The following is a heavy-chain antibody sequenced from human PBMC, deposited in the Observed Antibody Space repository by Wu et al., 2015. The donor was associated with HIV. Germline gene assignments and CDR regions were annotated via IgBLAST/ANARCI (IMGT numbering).Heavy chain of an antibody. Sequence: QGQLVQSGAEVKKPGASVKVSCKTSGYTFTAFYMHWVRQAPGQGLEWMGWINPKNGGSNYAQKFQGRVAMTRDTSISTAYMELSSLRSDDTAVYYCARTGTIILTLNKHGMDVVGPRDHGHRLL. V-gene: IGHV1-2*02. J-gene: IGHJ6*02. CDR1: GYTFTAFY. D-gene: IGHD1-7*01. CDR2: INPKNGGS. CDR3: ARTGTIILTLNKHGMDV.